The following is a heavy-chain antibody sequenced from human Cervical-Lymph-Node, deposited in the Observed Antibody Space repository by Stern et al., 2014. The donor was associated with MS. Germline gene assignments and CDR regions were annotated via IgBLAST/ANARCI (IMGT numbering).Heavy chain of an antibody. Sequence: QVQLQESGPGLVQPSQTLSLTCTVSGGSISSVGYYWSWIRQHPAKGLEWIGYISHSGNNYYSPSLKSRVTISIDTSRNQFSLKLSSVTAADTAVYYCARYRYYDRRGFDYWGQGTLVTVSS. CDR2: ISHSGNN. CDR3: ARYRYYDRRGFDY. J-gene: IGHJ4*02. CDR1: GGSISSVGYY. D-gene: IGHD3-10*02. V-gene: IGHV4-31*03.